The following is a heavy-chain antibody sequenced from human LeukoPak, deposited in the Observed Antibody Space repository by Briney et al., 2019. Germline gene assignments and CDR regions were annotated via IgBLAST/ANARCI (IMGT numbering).Heavy chain of an antibody. CDR2: VSYSRNT. V-gene: IGHV4-59*12. Sequence: SETLSLTCTVSGVSISTYYWSWIRQPPGKGLEWVGYVSYSRNTNYNPSLKSRVIISIDTSKNQFSLRMSSVTAADTAVYYCARRDDAWGQGTLVTVSS. D-gene: IGHD3-16*01. CDR1: GVSISTYY. J-gene: IGHJ5*02. CDR3: ARRDDA.